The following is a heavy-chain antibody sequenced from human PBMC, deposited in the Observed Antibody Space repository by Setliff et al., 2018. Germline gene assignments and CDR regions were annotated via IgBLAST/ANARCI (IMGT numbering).Heavy chain of an antibody. Sequence: PSETLSLTCTVSGGSISSRSYYWGWIRQPPGKGLEWIGSIYHSGSTYYNPSLKSRVTISVDTSKNQFSLKLSSVTAADTAVYYCARHKACITIFGVVINPDAFDIWGQGTMVTVSS. CDR2: IYHSGST. CDR1: GGSISSRSYY. V-gene: IGHV4-39*01. J-gene: IGHJ3*02. CDR3: ARHKACITIFGVVINPDAFDI. D-gene: IGHD3-3*01.